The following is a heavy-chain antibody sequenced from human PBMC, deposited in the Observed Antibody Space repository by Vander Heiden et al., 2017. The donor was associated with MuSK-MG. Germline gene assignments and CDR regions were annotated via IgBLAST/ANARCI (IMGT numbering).Heavy chain of an antibody. V-gene: IGHV3-23*04. CDR3: AKSYSTSWYANWFDP. CDR2: ISGSGDST. J-gene: IGHJ5*02. CDR1: GFTFSTYA. D-gene: IGHD6-13*01. Sequence: EVQLVESGGGLVQTGGSLRLCCAASGFTFSTYAMSWVRQAPGKGLEWVSVISGSGDSTYYADSVKGRFTISRDNSKNTLYLQMNSLRAEDTAVYYCAKSYSTSWYANWFDPWGQGTLVTVSS.